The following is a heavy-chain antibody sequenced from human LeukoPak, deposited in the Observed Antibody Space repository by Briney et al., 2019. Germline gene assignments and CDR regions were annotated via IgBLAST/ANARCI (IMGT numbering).Heavy chain of an antibody. CDR1: GFTFSIYG. V-gene: IGHV3-33*01. Sequence: GRSLRLSCGASGFTFSIYGMHWVRQAPGKGPEWVAVIWFDGSNKYYADSVKGRFTISRDNSKNTLYLQINSLRAEDTAVYYCARGFSSFDYWGQGTLVTVSS. CDR2: IWFDGSNK. CDR3: ARGFSSFDY. J-gene: IGHJ4*02.